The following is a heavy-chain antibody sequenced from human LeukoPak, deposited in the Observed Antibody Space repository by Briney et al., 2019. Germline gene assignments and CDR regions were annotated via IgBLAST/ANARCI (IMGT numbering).Heavy chain of an antibody. J-gene: IGHJ4*02. D-gene: IGHD1-26*01. CDR2: ISGSGVST. CDR1: GFTFSSYA. Sequence: GGSLRLSCAASGFTFSSYAMSWVRQAPGKGLEWVSVISGSGVSTYYADSLKGRFTISRANSKNTLYLQMNSLRAEDTALYYCTKSPFSGSYRFEDWGQGTLVTVSP. V-gene: IGHV3-23*01. CDR3: TKSPFSGSYRFED.